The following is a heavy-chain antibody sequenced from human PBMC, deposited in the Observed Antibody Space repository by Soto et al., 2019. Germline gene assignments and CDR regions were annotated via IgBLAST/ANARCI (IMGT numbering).Heavy chain of an antibody. CDR1: GFTFTSSA. Sequence: SVKVSCKASGFTFTSSAMQWVRQARGQRLEWIGWIVVGSGNTNYAQKFQERVTITRDMSTSTAYMELSSLRSEDTAVYYCAAVLATVDPYYFDYWGQGTLVTVSS. CDR2: IVVGSGNT. D-gene: IGHD4-17*01. CDR3: AAVLATVDPYYFDY. V-gene: IGHV1-58*02. J-gene: IGHJ4*02.